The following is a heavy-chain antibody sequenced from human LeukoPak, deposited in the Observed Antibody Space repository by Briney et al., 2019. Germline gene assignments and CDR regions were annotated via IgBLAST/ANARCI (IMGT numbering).Heavy chain of an antibody. CDR3: ARGRVHSSSWYGWFDY. D-gene: IGHD6-13*01. J-gene: IGHJ4*02. CDR2: ISAYNGNT. V-gene: IGHV1-18*01. CDR1: GYTFSSYG. Sequence: ASVKVSCKASGYTFSSYGISWVRQAPGQGLEWMGWISAYNGNTNYAQKLQGRVTMTTDTSTSTAYMELRSLRSDDTAVYYCARGRVHSSSWYGWFDYWGQGTLVTVSS.